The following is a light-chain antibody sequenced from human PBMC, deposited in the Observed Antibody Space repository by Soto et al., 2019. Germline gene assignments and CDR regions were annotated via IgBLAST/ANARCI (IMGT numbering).Light chain of an antibody. CDR1: QGISNS. CDR3: QNYNSAPWT. CDR2: AAS. V-gene: IGKV1-27*01. J-gene: IGKJ1*01. Sequence: DIQMTQSPSSLSASVGDRVTITCRASQGISNSLAWYQQKPGKVPKLLIYAASTLQSGVPSRFSGSGSGTDFTVTISSLQPEDVATYYCQNYNSAPWTFGQWTKVEIK.